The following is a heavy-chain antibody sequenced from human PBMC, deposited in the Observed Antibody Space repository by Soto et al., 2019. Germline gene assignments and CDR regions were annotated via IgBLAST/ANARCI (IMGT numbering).Heavy chain of an antibody. V-gene: IGHV2-26*01. J-gene: IGHJ4*02. CDR2: IFSNDVK. CDR1: GFLLTNAKMG. D-gene: IGHD5-18*01. CDR3: SRNPDTAMHFDF. Sequence: AGPTLVNPTATLTLTCTVSGFLLTNAKMGVSWIRQPPGKALEWLAHIFSNDVKSYTTSLKSRLTISKDTSNTQVVLTMTNMDPADTATYYCSRNPDTAMHFDFWGQGALVTVPQ.